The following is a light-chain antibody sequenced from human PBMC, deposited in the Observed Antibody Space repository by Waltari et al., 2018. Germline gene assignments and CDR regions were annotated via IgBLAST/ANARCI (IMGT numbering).Light chain of an antibody. CDR1: RSVLYSSNNKNY. J-gene: IGKJ1*01. V-gene: IGKV4-1*01. CDR2: WAS. Sequence: IVMTRPPNPLPFSLGARAPFNANSTRSVLYSSNNKNYLAWYQQKPGQPPKLLIYWASTRESGVPDRFSGSGSGTDFTLTISSLQAEDVAVYYCQQYYSTPWTFGQGTKVEIK. CDR3: QQYYSTPWT.